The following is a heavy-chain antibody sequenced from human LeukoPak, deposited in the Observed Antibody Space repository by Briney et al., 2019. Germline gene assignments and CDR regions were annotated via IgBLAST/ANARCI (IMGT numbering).Heavy chain of an antibody. CDR1: GFTVSSNY. J-gene: IGHJ4*02. D-gene: IGHD1-26*01. CDR2: IYSGGST. V-gene: IGHV3-66*01. Sequence: GGSLRLSCAASGFTVSSNYMSWVRQAPGKGLEWVSVIYSGGSTYYADSVKGRFTISRDNSKNTLYLQMNSLRAEDTAVYYCARAKTMGASAFDYWGQGALVTVSS. CDR3: ARAKTMGASAFDY.